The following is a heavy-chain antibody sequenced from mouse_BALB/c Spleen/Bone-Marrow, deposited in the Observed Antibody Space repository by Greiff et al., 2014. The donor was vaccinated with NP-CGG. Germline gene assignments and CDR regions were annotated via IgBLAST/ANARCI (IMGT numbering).Heavy chain of an antibody. CDR1: GYTFTSYY. J-gene: IGHJ4*01. Sequence: VKLMESGAELVKPGASVKLSCKASGYTFTSYYMYWVKQRPGQGLEWIGEISPSNGGTNFNEKFKSKATLTVDKSSSTAYMQLSSLTTEDSAVYYCTLWCYAMDYWGQGTSVTVSS. V-gene: IGHV1S81*02. CDR2: ISPSNGGT. CDR3: TLWCYAMDY. D-gene: IGHD1-1*02.